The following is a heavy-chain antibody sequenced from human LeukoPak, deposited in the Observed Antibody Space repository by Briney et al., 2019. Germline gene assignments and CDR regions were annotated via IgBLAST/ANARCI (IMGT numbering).Heavy chain of an antibody. D-gene: IGHD2-15*01. Sequence: ASVKVSCTASGYTFTSYGISWVRQAPGQGLEWMGWISAYNGNTNYAEKLQGRVTMTTDTSTSTASMELRSLRSDDTAVYYCARVATRWDAFDIWGQGTMVTVSS. CDR2: ISAYNGNT. CDR3: ARVATRWDAFDI. CDR1: GYTFTSYG. V-gene: IGHV1-18*01. J-gene: IGHJ3*02.